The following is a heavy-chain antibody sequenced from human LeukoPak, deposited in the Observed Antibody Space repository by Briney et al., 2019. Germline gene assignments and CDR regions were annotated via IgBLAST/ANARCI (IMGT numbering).Heavy chain of an antibody. J-gene: IGHJ4*02. CDR3: ARRGYSYGSLDY. CDR1: GGTFSSYA. V-gene: IGHV1-69*04. D-gene: IGHD5-18*01. Sequence: SVKVSCKASGGTFSSYAISWVRQAPGQGLEWMGRIIPILGIANYAQKFQGRVTITADKSTSTAYMELSSQRSEDTAVYYCARRGYSYGSLDYWGQGTLVTVSS. CDR2: IIPILGIA.